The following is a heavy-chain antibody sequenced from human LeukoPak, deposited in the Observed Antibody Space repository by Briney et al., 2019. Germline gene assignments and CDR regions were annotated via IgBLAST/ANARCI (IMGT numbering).Heavy chain of an antibody. Sequence: ASVKVSCKASGYTFTSYGISWVRQAPGQGLEWMGWISAYNGNTNYAQKLQGRVTMTTDTSTSTAYMELRSLRSDDTAVYYCARGNLCCSSTSCYPIRAWVWFDPWGQGTLVTVSS. CDR1: GYTFTSYG. CDR2: ISAYNGNT. D-gene: IGHD2-2*01. CDR3: ARGNLCCSSTSCYPIRAWVWFDP. V-gene: IGHV1-18*01. J-gene: IGHJ5*02.